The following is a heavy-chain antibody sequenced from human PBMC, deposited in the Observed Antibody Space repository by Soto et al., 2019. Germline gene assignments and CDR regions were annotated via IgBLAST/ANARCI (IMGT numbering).Heavy chain of an antibody. Sequence: QAQLVESGGGLVKPGRSLRLSCAASGFSFSNYYMSWIRQAPGKGLEWVSYISSSGSTKYYADSVKGRFTISRANAKISVSLQMNSLRAEDTALYYWARVPPPSFSGGPSSPYWGQGPLVTFPS. CDR1: GFSFSNYY. V-gene: IGHV3-11*01. CDR3: ARVPPPSFSGGPSSPY. CDR2: ISSSGSTK. J-gene: IGHJ4*02. D-gene: IGHD2-8*02.